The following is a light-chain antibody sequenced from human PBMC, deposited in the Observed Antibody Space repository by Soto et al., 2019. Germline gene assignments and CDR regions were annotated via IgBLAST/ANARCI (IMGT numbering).Light chain of an antibody. CDR3: QQFSAYPLT. V-gene: IGKV1-13*02. J-gene: IGKJ4*01. Sequence: AIQLTQSPSSLSASVGDRVTITCRASEGINTGVAWYQQKPGKSPKLLIYETSNLASGVSLRFSSTGYGTQFSLTIGGLQPEDFATYHCQQFSAYPLTFGGGTKVEIK. CDR2: ETS. CDR1: EGINTG.